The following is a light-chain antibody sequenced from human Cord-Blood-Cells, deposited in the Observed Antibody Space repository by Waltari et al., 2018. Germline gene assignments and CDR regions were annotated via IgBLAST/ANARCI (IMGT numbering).Light chain of an antibody. CDR1: SGHSSYA. CDR3: QTWGTGIGV. J-gene: IGLJ3*02. Sequence: QLVLTQSPSASASLGASVKLTCTLSSGHSSYAIAWHQQQPEKGPRYLMKLNSDGSHRKGDGLPDRFSGSSSGAERYLTISSLQSEDEADYYCQTWGTGIGVFGGGTKLTVL. CDR2: LNSDGSH. V-gene: IGLV4-69*01.